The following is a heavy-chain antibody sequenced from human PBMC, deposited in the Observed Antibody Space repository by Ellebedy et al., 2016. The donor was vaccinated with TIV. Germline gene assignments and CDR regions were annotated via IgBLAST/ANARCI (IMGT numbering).Heavy chain of an antibody. V-gene: IGHV1-2*04. CDR2: INPNSGGT. D-gene: IGHD6-13*01. Sequence: AASVKVSCKASGYTFTGYYMHWVRQAPGQGLEWMGWINPNSGGTNYAQKFQGWVTMTRDTSISTAYMELSRLRSDDTAVFYCARERSSSWYGIRYYGMDVWGQGTTVTVSS. CDR1: GYTFTGYY. CDR3: ARERSSSWYGIRYYGMDV. J-gene: IGHJ6*02.